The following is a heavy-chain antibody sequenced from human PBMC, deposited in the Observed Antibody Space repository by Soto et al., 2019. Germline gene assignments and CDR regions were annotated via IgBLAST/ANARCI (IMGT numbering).Heavy chain of an antibody. Sequence: PSETLSLTCTVSGGSISSSSYYWGWIRQPPGKGLEWIGCIYYSGSTYYNPSLKSRVTISVDTSKNQFSLKLSSVTAADTAVYYCARTETYYYDSSGYDAFDIWGQGTMVTVSS. D-gene: IGHD3-22*01. CDR2: IYYSGST. CDR3: ARTETYYYDSSGYDAFDI. V-gene: IGHV4-39*01. J-gene: IGHJ3*02. CDR1: GGSISSSSYY.